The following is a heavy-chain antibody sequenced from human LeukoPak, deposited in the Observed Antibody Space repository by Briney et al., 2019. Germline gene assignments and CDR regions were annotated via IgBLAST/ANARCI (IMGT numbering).Heavy chain of an antibody. Sequence: GGSLRLSCAASGFMFSNHAMSWVRQAPGKGLEWVSGISTRGGGIYYADSVKGRFTISRDNSKNTLYPQMKSLRAEDTAVYYCAKDGFDYYDSSGYYYFDYWGQGTLVTVSS. J-gene: IGHJ4*02. D-gene: IGHD3-22*01. CDR3: AKDGFDYYDSSGYYYFDY. V-gene: IGHV3-23*01. CDR2: ISTRGGGI. CDR1: GFMFSNHA.